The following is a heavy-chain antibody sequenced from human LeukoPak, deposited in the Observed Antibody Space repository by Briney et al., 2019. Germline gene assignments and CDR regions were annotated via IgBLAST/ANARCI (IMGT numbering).Heavy chain of an antibody. CDR2: FDPEDGET. D-gene: IGHD1-26*01. CDR3: ATVAGWELPYYYYGMDV. Sequence: ASVKVSCKVSGYTLTELSVHWVRQAPGKGLEWMGGFDPEDGETIYAQKFQGRVTMTEDTSTDTAYMELSSLRSEDTAVYYCATVAGWELPYYYYGMDVWGQGTAVTVSS. J-gene: IGHJ6*02. CDR1: GYTLTELS. V-gene: IGHV1-24*01.